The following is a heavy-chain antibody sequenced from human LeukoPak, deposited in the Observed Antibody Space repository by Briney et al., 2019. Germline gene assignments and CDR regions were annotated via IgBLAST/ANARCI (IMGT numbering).Heavy chain of an antibody. CDR1: GFTFSSYA. V-gene: IGHV3-48*04. Sequence: GGSLRLSCAASGFTFSSYAMSWVRQAPGKGLEWVSYISSSSSTIYYADSMKGRFTISRDNAKNSLYLQMNSLRAEDTAVYYCTCTHDYGDYRVYWGQGTLVTVSS. D-gene: IGHD4-17*01. CDR2: ISSSSSTI. CDR3: TCTHDYGDYRVY. J-gene: IGHJ4*02.